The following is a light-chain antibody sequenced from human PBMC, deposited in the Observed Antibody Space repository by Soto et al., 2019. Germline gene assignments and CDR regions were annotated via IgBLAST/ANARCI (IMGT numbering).Light chain of an antibody. CDR2: EVT. Sequence: QSALTQPASVSGSPGQSITISCTGTSNDVGGYNYVSWYQQHPGKAPKLMISEVTNRPSGVSNRFSGSKSGNTASLTISGLQAEDDADYYCSSYTTSSVWMFGGGTKVTVL. CDR1: SNDVGGYNY. CDR3: SSYTTSSVWM. V-gene: IGLV2-14*01. J-gene: IGLJ3*02.